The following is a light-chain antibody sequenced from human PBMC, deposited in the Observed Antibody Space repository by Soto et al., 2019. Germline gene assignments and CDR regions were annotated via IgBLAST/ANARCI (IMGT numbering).Light chain of an antibody. V-gene: IGKV3-20*01. Sequence: EIVLTQSPGTLSLSPGERATLSCRASQSVSSSYLAWYQHKPGQAPRLLIYGASSRATGIPDRFSGSGSGTAFTPTISRLEPEDFAVYYCQQYGSSPHTFGQGTKREIK. CDR1: QSVSSSY. CDR2: GAS. J-gene: IGKJ2*01. CDR3: QQYGSSPHT.